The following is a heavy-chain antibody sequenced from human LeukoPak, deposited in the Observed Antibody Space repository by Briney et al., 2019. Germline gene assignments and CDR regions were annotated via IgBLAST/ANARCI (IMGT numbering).Heavy chain of an antibody. CDR3: ARERYFDY. D-gene: IGHD1-1*01. CDR2: TSGGGRST. Sequence: PGGSLRLSCAASGFTFSTCAMSWVRQAPGKGLEWVSTTSGGGRSTDYADSVKGQFTISRDNSKNTLYLQMNSLRAEDTAVYYCARERYFDYWGQGTLVTVSS. J-gene: IGHJ4*02. V-gene: IGHV3-23*01. CDR1: GFTFSTCA.